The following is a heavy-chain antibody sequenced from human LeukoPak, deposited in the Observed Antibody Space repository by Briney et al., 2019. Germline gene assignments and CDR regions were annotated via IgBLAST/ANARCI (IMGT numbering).Heavy chain of an antibody. D-gene: IGHD6-19*01. CDR2: IKSKTDGGTT. CDR1: GFTFSNAW. V-gene: IGHV3-15*01. Sequence: PGGSLRLSCAASGFTFSNAWMSWVRQAPGKGLEWVGRIKSKTDGGTTDYAAPVKGRFTISRDDSKNTLYLQMNSLRAEDTAVYYCARAYSSGWYFHYFDYWGQGTLVTVSS. J-gene: IGHJ4*02. CDR3: ARAYSSGWYFHYFDY.